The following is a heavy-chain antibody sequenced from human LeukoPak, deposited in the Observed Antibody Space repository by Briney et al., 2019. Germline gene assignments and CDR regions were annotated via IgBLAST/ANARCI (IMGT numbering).Heavy chain of an antibody. Sequence: ASVKVSCKASGYTFTSYDINWVRQATGQGLEWMGWMNPNSGNTGYAQKFQGRVTMTRNTSISTAYMELSSLRSEDTAVYYCARCIVGATIDYYYYYYMDVWGKGTTVTISS. CDR3: ARCIVGATIDYYYYYYMDV. CDR2: MNPNSGNT. V-gene: IGHV1-8*01. D-gene: IGHD1-26*01. CDR1: GYTFTSYD. J-gene: IGHJ6*03.